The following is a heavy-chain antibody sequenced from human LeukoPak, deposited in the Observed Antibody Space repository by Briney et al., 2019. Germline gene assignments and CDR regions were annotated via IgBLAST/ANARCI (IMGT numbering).Heavy chain of an antibody. CDR3: ARRPYDILTGYPFAP. Sequence: SETLSLTCTVSGGSVTSSDYSWGWIRQPPGKGLEWIGSMSYGGNTDYNPSLKNRVTMSIDTSKNQFFLKLSSVTAADTAVYYCARRPYDILTGYPFAPWGQGTLVAVSS. CDR1: GGSVTSSDYS. CDR2: MSYGGNT. J-gene: IGHJ5*02. V-gene: IGHV4-39*01. D-gene: IGHD3-9*01.